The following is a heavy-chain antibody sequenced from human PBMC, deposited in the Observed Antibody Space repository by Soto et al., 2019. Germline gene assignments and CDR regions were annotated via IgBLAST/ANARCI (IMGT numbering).Heavy chain of an antibody. CDR3: AGSYSGSPGVTLRY. D-gene: IGHD1-26*01. Sequence: QVQLQESGPGLVKPSQTLSLTCTVSGGSISSGGYYWSWIRQPPGKGLEWIGYIYYSGSTYYNPSLKSRVTIAVVTSKNHFSLKLSSVTAADAAVYYCAGSYSGSPGVTLRYWGQGTLVTVSS. V-gene: IGHV4-31*03. CDR1: GGSISSGGYY. J-gene: IGHJ4*02. CDR2: IYYSGST.